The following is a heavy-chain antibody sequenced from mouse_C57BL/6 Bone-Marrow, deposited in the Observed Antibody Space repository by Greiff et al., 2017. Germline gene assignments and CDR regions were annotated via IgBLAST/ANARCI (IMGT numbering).Heavy chain of an antibody. D-gene: IGHD2-3*01. Sequence: VQLQQSGAELARPGASVKLSCKASGYTFTSYGISWVKQRTGQGLEWIGEIYPRSGNTYYNEKFKGKATLTADKSSSSAYMELRSLTSEDSAVYFCARTGGYFHWYFDVWGTGTTVTVSS. CDR1: GYTFTSYG. J-gene: IGHJ1*03. CDR2: IYPRSGNT. V-gene: IGHV1-81*01. CDR3: ARTGGYFHWYFDV.